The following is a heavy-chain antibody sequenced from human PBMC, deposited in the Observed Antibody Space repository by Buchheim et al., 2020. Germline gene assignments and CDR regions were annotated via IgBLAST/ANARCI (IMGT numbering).Heavy chain of an antibody. D-gene: IGHD2-2*01. J-gene: IGHJ4*01. V-gene: IGHV3-30*03. CDR1: GSMFSRFG. CDR3: SRGSVTAPSTLAY. Sequence: QVQVVESGGGAVQPGTSLRLSCSISGSMFSRFGLHWLRQTPGRGLEWVAVISKDGSEGSYADFVRGRFTASRDNARNMLYLEMNNLRPEDSGRYFCSRGSVTAPSTLAYWGHGT. CDR2: ISKDGSEG.